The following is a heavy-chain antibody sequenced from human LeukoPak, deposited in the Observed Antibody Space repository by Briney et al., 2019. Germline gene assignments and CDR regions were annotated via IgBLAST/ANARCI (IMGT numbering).Heavy chain of an antibody. CDR2: ISSSSSYI. CDR1: GFTFSSYS. CDR3: ARERVKYITIFGVVNLTLYYYYGMDV. J-gene: IGHJ6*02. V-gene: IGHV3-21*01. D-gene: IGHD3-3*01. Sequence: GGSLRLSCAASGFTFSSYSMNWVRQAPGKGLEWVSSISSSSSYIYYAGSVKGRFTISRDNAKNSLYLQMNSLRAEDTAVYYCARERVKYITIFGVVNLTLYYYYGMDVWGQGTTVTVSS.